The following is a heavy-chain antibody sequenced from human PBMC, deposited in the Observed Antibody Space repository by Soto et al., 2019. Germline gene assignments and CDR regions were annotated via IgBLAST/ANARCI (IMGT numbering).Heavy chain of an antibody. CDR2: IIPIFGTA. CDR1: GGTFSSYA. D-gene: IGHD3-3*01. Sequence: SVKVCCKASGGTFSSYAISWVRQAPGQGLEWMGGIIPIFGTANYAQKFQGRVTITADESTSTAYMELSSLRSEDTAVYYCARDQGITTLGVYSMYYYGMDVWG. J-gene: IGHJ6*02. CDR3: ARDQGITTLGVYSMYYYGMDV. V-gene: IGHV1-69*13.